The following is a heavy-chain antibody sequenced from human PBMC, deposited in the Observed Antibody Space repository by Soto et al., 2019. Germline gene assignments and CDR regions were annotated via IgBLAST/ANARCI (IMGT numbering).Heavy chain of an antibody. Sequence: HPGGSLRLSCAASGFTFSSYAMSWVRQAPGKGLEWVSAISGSGGSTYYADSVKGRFTISRDNSKNTLYLQMNSLRAEDTAVYYCAKDPIPSSGSPPDAFDIWGQGTMVTVSS. D-gene: IGHD3-22*01. CDR1: GFTFSSYA. V-gene: IGHV3-23*01. J-gene: IGHJ3*02. CDR3: AKDPIPSSGSPPDAFDI. CDR2: ISGSGGST.